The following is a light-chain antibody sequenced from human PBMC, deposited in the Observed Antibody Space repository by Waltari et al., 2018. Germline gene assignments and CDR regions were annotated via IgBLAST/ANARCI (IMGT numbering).Light chain of an antibody. V-gene: IGKV3-15*01. Sequence: EIVMTQSPATLSVSPGDRATLSCRASQSLSGNLAWYQQKPGQAPRLLIYDASTRATGIPARFSGSGSGTEFTLTISNLQSEDFATYYCQQSYSTPRTFGPGTKVDIK. CDR1: QSLSGN. CDR2: DAS. J-gene: IGKJ3*01. CDR3: QQSYSTPRT.